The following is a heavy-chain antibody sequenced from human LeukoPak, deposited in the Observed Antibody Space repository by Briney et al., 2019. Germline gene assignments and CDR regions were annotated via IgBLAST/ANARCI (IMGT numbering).Heavy chain of an antibody. J-gene: IGHJ2*01. Sequence: GGSLRLSCAASGFTFSSYAMSWVRQAPGKGLEWVAVISYDGSNKYYADSVKGRFTISRDNSKNTLYLQMNSLRAEDTAVYYCARDRRTYCGGDCSLNWYFDLWGRGTLVTVSS. D-gene: IGHD2-21*01. CDR2: ISYDGSNK. CDR1: GFTFSSYA. CDR3: ARDRRTYCGGDCSLNWYFDL. V-gene: IGHV3-30-3*01.